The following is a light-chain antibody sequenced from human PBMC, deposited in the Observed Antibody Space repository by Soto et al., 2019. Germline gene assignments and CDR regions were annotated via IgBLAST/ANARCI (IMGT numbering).Light chain of an antibody. CDR3: QQYNNWPHST. J-gene: IGKJ3*01. CDR1: QSVSSN. V-gene: IGKV3-15*01. CDR2: GAS. Sequence: EIVMTQSPATLSVSPGERATLSYRASQSVSSNLAWYQQKPGQAPRLLIYGASTRATGIPARFSGSGSGTEFTLTISSLQSEDFAVYYCQQYNNWPHSTFGPGTKVDIK.